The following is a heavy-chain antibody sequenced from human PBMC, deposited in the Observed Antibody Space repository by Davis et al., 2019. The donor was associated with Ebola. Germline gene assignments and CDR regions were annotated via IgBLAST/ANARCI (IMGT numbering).Heavy chain of an antibody. J-gene: IGHJ4*02. CDR3: TRATDYYDSSGYYRYFDY. D-gene: IGHD3-22*01. V-gene: IGHV3-11*01. CDR2: ISSSGSTI. Sequence: GESLKISCAASGFTFSDYYMSWIRQAPGKGLEWVSYISSSGSTIYYADSVKGRFTISRDNAKNSLYLQMNSLRAEDTAVYYCTRATDYYDSSGYYRYFDYWGQGTLVTVSS. CDR1: GFTFSDYY.